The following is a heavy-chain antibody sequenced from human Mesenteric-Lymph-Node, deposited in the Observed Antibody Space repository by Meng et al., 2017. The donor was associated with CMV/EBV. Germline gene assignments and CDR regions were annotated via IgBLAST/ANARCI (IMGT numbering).Heavy chain of an antibody. D-gene: IGHD3-22*01. J-gene: IGHJ4*02. CDR2: IKQDGSEK. CDR1: GFTFSSYW. V-gene: IGHV3-7*03. CDR3: TRVHDYFDSSSRDYDTLHYFEY. Sequence: GESLKISCAASGFTFSSYWMSWVRQAPGKGLEWVANIKQDGSEKYYVDSVKGRFTISRDNAKNSLYLQMNSLRAEDTGVYYCTRVHDYFDSSSRDYDTLHYFEYWGQGTLVTVSS.